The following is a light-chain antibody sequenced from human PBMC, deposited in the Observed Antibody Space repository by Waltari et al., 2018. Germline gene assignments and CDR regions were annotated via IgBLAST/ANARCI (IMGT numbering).Light chain of an antibody. CDR3: MQTLQTPYT. CDR2: LAS. Sequence: DIVMTQSPLSLPVTPGEPASISRRSSRAPRHSNGINYLDWYLQKPGQSPQLLISLASDRASGVPDRFSGSGSGTDFTLEISRVEAEDVGIYYCMQTLQTPYTFGQGTKLEIK. J-gene: IGKJ2*01. V-gene: IGKV2-28*01. CDR1: RAPRHSNGINY.